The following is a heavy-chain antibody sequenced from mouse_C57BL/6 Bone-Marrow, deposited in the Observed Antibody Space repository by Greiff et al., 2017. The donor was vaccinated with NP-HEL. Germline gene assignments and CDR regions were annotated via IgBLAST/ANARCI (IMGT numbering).Heavy chain of an antibody. CDR1: GYTFTSYW. J-gene: IGHJ4*01. D-gene: IGHD2-3*01. CDR2: IDPSDSYT. CDR3: ANGYYEAMDY. Sequence: QVQLQQPGAELVMPGASVKLSCKASGYTFTSYWMHWVKQRPGQGLEWIGEIDPSDSYTNYNQKFKGKSTLTVDTSSSTAYMQLSSLTSEDSAVYYCANGYYEAMDYWGQGTSLTVSS. V-gene: IGHV1-69*01.